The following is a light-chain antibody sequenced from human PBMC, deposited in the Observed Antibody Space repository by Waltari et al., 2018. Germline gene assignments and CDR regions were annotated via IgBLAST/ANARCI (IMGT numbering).Light chain of an antibody. J-gene: IGKJ2*01. CDR2: DGS. CDR3: QHYGRSPPFT. V-gene: IGKV3-20*01. Sequence: APLSFRASPTVSTPYLAWYQQKPGQAPRLLIYDGSSRATGISDRFSGSGSGTDFALTINRLEPEDFAVYYCQHYGRSPPFTFGQGTKLEIK. CDR1: PTVSTPY.